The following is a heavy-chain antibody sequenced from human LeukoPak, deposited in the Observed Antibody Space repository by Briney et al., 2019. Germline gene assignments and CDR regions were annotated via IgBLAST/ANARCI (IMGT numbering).Heavy chain of an antibody. CDR2: IESSSTYI. D-gene: IGHD1-14*01. Sequence: GGSLRLSCAASGFTFNSYSMNWVRQAPGKGLEWVSSIESSSTYIYYADSVKGRFTVSRNNAENSLYLQMNSLRAEDTAVYYCARGASNRFDYWGQGTLVTVSS. CDR3: ARGASNRFDY. V-gene: IGHV3-21*01. CDR1: GFTFNSYS. J-gene: IGHJ4*02.